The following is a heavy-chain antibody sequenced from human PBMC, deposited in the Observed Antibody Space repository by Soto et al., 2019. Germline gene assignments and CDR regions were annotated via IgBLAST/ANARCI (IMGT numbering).Heavy chain of an antibody. J-gene: IGHJ3*02. Sequence: GASVKVSCKASGYTFTGYYMHWVRQAPGQGLEWMGWINPNSGGTNYAQKFQGWVTMTRDPSISTAYMELSRLRSDDTAVYYCAREWGYYDSSGYSAFDIWGQGTLVTVSS. CDR3: AREWGYYDSSGYSAFDI. D-gene: IGHD3-22*01. CDR2: INPNSGGT. CDR1: GYTFTGYY. V-gene: IGHV1-2*04.